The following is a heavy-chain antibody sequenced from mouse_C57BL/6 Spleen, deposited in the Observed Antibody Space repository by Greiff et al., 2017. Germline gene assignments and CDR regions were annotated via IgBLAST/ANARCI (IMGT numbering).Heavy chain of an antibody. D-gene: IGHD1-1*01. CDR2: IDPSDSET. Sequence: QVQLKQPGAELVRPGSSVKLSCKASGYTFTSYWMHWVKQRPIQGLEWIGNIDPSDSETHYNQKFKDKATLTVDKSSSTAYMQLSSLTSEDSAVYYCARGRGSSAGWYFDVWGTGTTVTVSS. CDR1: GYTFTSYW. V-gene: IGHV1-52*01. CDR3: ARGRGSSAGWYFDV. J-gene: IGHJ1*03.